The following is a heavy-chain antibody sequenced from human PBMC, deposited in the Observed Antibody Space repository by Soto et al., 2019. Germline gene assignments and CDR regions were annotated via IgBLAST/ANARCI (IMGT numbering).Heavy chain of an antibody. D-gene: IGHD6-6*01. CDR2: IWYDGSNK. CDR3: ARDPALAARPRWYFDL. J-gene: IGHJ2*01. Sequence: QVQLVESGGGVVQPGRSLRLSCAASGFTFSSYGMHWVRQAPGKGLEGVAVIWYDGSNKYYADSVKGRFTISRDNSKNKLYLQMNSLRAEDRAVYYCARDPALAARPRWYFDLWGRGTLVTVSS. CDR1: GFTFSSYG. V-gene: IGHV3-33*01.